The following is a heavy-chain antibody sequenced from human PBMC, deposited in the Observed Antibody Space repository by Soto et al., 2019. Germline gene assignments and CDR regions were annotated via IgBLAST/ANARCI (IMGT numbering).Heavy chain of an antibody. J-gene: IGHJ6*02. V-gene: IGHV4-30-2*01. CDR2: IYHSGST. CDR1: GGSISSGGYS. D-gene: IGHD1-7*01. CDR3: ARDTGTNLRYGMDV. Sequence: SETLSLTCAVSGGSISSGGYSWSWIRQPPGKGLEWIGYIYHSGSTYYNPSLKSRVTISVDRSKNQFSLKLSSVTAADTAVYYCARDTGTNLRYGMDVWGQGTTVTVSS.